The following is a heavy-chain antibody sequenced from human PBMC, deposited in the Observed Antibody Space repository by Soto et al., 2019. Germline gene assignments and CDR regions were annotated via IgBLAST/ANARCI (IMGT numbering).Heavy chain of an antibody. CDR1: GYTFTTYY. D-gene: IGHD2-15*01. J-gene: IGHJ4*02. CDR3: ARDLRCSDVSCYKTFDS. CDR2: INPTSGKT. V-gene: IGHV1-46*01. Sequence: QVQLVQSGAEVKEPGASVKLSCKASGYTFTTYYMHWVRQAPGQGLEWMGIINPTSGKTGYARKFQGRVTMTGDTSKSTVYMELRSLTSEDTAVYFCARDLRCSDVSCYKTFDSWGQGALVTVSS.